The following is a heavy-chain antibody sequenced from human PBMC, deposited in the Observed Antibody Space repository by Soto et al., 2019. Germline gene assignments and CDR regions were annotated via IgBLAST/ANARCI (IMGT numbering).Heavy chain of an antibody. Sequence: SDTRTHHCTVSGRSKRSSYWTWLRQSPGRGLEWIGYISYSGSTYYNPSLKSRVTISADTSKNQFSLRMNSMIAADTAVYYCARADPDASVGYWGQGNLVTGSS. J-gene: IGHJ4*02. CDR2: ISYSGST. CDR3: ARADPDASVGY. V-gene: IGHV4-59*01. CDR1: GRSKRSSY. D-gene: IGHD2-15*01.